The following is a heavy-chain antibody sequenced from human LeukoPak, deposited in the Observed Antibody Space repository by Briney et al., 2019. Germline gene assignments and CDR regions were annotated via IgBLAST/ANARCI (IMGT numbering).Heavy chain of an antibody. CDR1: GGSISSGDYY. J-gene: IGHJ4*02. CDR3: ARAEIVVVPDYFDY. Sequence: PSETLSLTCTVSGGSISSGDYYWSWIRQPPGKGLEWIGYIYYSGSTYYNPSLKSRVTISVDTSKNQFSLKLSSVTAADTAVYYCARAEIVVVPDYFDYWGQGTLVTVSS. D-gene: IGHD2-2*01. CDR2: IYYSGST. V-gene: IGHV4-30-4*01.